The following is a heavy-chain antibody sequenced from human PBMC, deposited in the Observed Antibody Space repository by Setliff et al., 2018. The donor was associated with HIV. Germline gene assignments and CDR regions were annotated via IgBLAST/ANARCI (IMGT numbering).Heavy chain of an antibody. V-gene: IGHV4-4*07. D-gene: IGHD3-10*01. CDR2: IGTTGTT. Sequence: SETLSLTCNVSGVDVNTYYWSWIRQPAGKGLEWIGRIGTTGTTKNPSLKSRDTMSVDTSQNQFSLRLNRVTAADTAVYYCATDRGNFGWVRGKDFEYWGRGALVIVSS. CDR1: GVDVNTYY. J-gene: IGHJ4*02. CDR3: ATDRGNFGWVRGKDFEY.